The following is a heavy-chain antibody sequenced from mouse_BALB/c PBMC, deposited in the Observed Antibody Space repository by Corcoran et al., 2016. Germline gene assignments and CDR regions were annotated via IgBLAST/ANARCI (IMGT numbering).Heavy chain of an antibody. Sequence: EVLLQQSGPELVKPGASVKIPCKASGYTFTDYNMDWVKQSHGKSLEWIGDINPNNGGTIYNQKFKGKATLTVDKSSSTAYMELRSLTSEDTAVYYWARGGYYGSSSWFAYGGQGTLVTVSA. CDR3: ARGGYYGSSSWFAY. V-gene: IGHV1-18*01. CDR2: INPNNGGT. D-gene: IGHD1-1*01. J-gene: IGHJ3*01. CDR1: GYTFTDYN.